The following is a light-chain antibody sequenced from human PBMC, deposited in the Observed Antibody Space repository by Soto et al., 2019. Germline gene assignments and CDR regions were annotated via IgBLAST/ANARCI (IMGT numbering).Light chain of an antibody. Sequence: QAVVTQPPSVSAAPGQKVTISCSGSSSNIGNNYVSWYQQLPGTAPKLLIYDNNKRPSGIPDRISGSKSGTSATLGITGLQTGDEADYYCGTWDSSLSAVVFGGGTKLTVL. CDR3: GTWDSSLSAVV. J-gene: IGLJ2*01. CDR1: SSNIGNNY. V-gene: IGLV1-51*01. CDR2: DNN.